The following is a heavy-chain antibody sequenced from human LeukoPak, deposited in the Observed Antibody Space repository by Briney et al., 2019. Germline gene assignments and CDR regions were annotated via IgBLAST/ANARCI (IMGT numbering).Heavy chain of an antibody. CDR1: GGSFSGYY. V-gene: IGHV4-34*01. CDR2: INHSGST. J-gene: IGHJ4*02. CDR3: AGGTY. Sequence: PETLSLTCAVYGGSFSGYYWSWIRQPPGKGLEWIGEINHSGSTNYNPSLKSRVTISVDTSKNQFSLKLSSVTAADTAVYYCAGGTYWGQGTLVTVSS.